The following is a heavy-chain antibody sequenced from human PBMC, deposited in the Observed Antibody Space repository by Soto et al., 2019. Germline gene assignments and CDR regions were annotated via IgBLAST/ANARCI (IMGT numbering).Heavy chain of an antibody. J-gene: IGHJ4*02. Sequence: GGSLRLSCAASGFTFSTYWMSWVRQAPGKGPEWVANIKEDGSEKNYVDSVKGRFTISRDNGKNSLSLEMNSLRAEDTAVYYCVRDRRAAAFDNWGQGTEVTVSS. D-gene: IGHD6-13*01. CDR3: VRDRRAAAFDN. CDR1: GFTFSTYW. CDR2: IKEDGSEK. V-gene: IGHV3-7*01.